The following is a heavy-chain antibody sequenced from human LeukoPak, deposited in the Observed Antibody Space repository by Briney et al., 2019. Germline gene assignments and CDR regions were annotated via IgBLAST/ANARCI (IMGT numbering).Heavy chain of an antibody. V-gene: IGHV1-46*01. CDR1: GYTFTSYY. J-gene: IGHJ6*03. D-gene: IGHD3-3*01. Sequence: ASVKVSCKASGYTFTSYYMHWVRQAPGQGLEWMGIINPSGGSTSYAQKLQGRVTMTTDTSTSTAYMELRSLRSEDTAVYYCARDLRRGVTIFGVVRYYYMDVWGKGTTVTVSS. CDR2: INPSGGST. CDR3: ARDLRRGVTIFGVVRYYYMDV.